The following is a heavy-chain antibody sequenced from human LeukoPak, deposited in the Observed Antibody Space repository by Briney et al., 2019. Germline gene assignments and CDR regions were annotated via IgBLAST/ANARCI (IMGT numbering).Heavy chain of an antibody. V-gene: IGHV3-30-3*01. D-gene: IGHD6-6*01. CDR2: ISYDGSNK. J-gene: IGHJ4*02. CDR3: ARDPPSIAARRLDY. Sequence: GRSLRLSCAASGFTFSSYAMHWVRQAPGKGLEWVAVISYDGSNKHYADSVKGRFTISRDNSKNTPYLQMNSLRAEDTAVYYCARDPPSIAARRLDYWGQGTLVTVSS. CDR1: GFTFSSYA.